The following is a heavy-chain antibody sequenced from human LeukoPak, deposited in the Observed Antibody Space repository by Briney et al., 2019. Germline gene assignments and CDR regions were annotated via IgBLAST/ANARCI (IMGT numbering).Heavy chain of an antibody. Sequence: GESLKISCQGSGYSFPNYWIGWVRQMPGKGLEWMGVIYPDDSDTRCSPSFQGQVTISVDKSISTAYLQWSSLKASDTAMYYCARHSATRGSGYNGVGYWGQGTLVTVSS. J-gene: IGHJ4*02. CDR2: IYPDDSDT. CDR1: GYSFPNYW. D-gene: IGHD5-12*01. V-gene: IGHV5-51*01. CDR3: ARHSATRGSGYNGVGY.